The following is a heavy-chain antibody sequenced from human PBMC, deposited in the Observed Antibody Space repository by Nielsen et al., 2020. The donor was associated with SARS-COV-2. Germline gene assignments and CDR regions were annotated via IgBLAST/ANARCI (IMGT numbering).Heavy chain of an antibody. V-gene: IGHV4-59*01. CDR1: GDSIGTYY. J-gene: IGHJ4*02. CDR2: MYYSGSA. Sequence: SETLSLTCTVSGDSIGTYYWTWIRQPPGKGLDWIGYMYYSGSAKYKSSLKSPVTISLDTSKNQISLRLTSVTAADTAVYFCARGAGASSGPLDYWGQGALVTVSS. CDR3: ARGAGASSGPLDY. D-gene: IGHD6-19*01.